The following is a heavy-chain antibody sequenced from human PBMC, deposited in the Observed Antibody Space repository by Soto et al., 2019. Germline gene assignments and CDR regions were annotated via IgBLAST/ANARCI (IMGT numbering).Heavy chain of an antibody. CDR1: GYTFTSYY. Sequence: QVQLVQSGAEVKKPGASVKVPCKASGYTFTSYYMHWVRQAPGQGLEWMGIINPSGGSTSYAQKXXGRVTMTRDTXXSXVXXELSSLRSEDTAVYYCARAGGARLVVVINDAWFDPWGQGTLVTVSS. CDR3: ARAGGARLVVVINDAWFDP. D-gene: IGHD3-22*01. J-gene: IGHJ5*02. V-gene: IGHV1-46*01. CDR2: INPSGGST.